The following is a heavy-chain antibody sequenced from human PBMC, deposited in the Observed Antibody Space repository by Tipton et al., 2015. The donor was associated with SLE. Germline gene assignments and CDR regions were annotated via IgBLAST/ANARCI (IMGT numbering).Heavy chain of an antibody. CDR2: IYYSGST. CDR1: GGSVSSGSYY. D-gene: IGHD2-15*01. V-gene: IGHV4-61*01. J-gene: IGHJ6*02. Sequence: TLSLTCTVSGGSVSSGSYYWSWIRQPPGKGLEWIGYIYYSGSTNYNPSLKSRVTISVDTSKNQFSLKLSSVTAADTAVYYCARVPIVVVGYGMDVWGQGTTVTVSS. CDR3: ARVPIVVVGYGMDV.